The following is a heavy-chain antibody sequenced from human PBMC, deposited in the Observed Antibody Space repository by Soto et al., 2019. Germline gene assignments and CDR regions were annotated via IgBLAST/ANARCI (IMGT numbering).Heavy chain of an antibody. V-gene: IGHV1-69*06. CDR3: ARMGGSFLDS. CDR2: IIPIFGAT. CDR1: EGTFSSYA. D-gene: IGHD1-26*01. Sequence: QVQLVQSGAEVKKPGSSVKVSCKASEGTFSSYAITWVRQAPGQGLDWMGEIIPIFGATNFAQKFQGRVTITADKSTTTSYMELSSLTSEDTAVYYCARMGGSFLDSWGQGTLVTVSS. J-gene: IGHJ5*01.